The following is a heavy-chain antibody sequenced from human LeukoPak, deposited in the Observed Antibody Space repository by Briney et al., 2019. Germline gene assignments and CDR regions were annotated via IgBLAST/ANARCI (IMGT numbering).Heavy chain of an antibody. J-gene: IGHJ6*03. Sequence: GGSLRLSCAASGFTFSDYYMNWVRQAPGKGLEWISSISSSSSYIYYADSVKGRFTISRDNAKNSLYLQMNSLRAEDTAVYYCARGGGYYYYYMDVWGKGTTVTISS. D-gene: IGHD3-16*01. CDR1: GFTFSDYY. V-gene: IGHV3-21*01. CDR3: ARGGGYYYYYMDV. CDR2: ISSSSSYI.